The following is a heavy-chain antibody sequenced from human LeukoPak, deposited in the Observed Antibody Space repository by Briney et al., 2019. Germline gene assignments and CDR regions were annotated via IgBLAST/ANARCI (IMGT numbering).Heavy chain of an antibody. CDR1: GDSVSSNSAA. D-gene: IGHD3-10*01. J-gene: IGHJ6*03. Sequence: SQTLSLTCAISGDSVSSNSAAWNWIRQSPSRGLEWLGRTYYRSKWYNDYAVSVKSRITINPDTSKNQFSLQLNSVTPEDTAVYYCAREVMVNYYGSGSYSWPHYYYYYMDVWGKGTTVTVSS. V-gene: IGHV6-1*01. CDR2: TYYRSKWYN. CDR3: AREVMVNYYGSGSYSWPHYYYYYMDV.